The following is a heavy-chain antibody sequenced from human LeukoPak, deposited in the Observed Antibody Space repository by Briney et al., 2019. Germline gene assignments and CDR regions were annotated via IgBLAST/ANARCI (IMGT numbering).Heavy chain of an antibody. CDR1: GFSFSSYA. D-gene: IGHD3-10*01. Sequence: GGSLRLSCAASGFSFSSYAMSWVRQAPGKGLEWVSAISGSGGSTYYADSVKGRFTIARDSSKSSLYLQMNSLRAEDSAIYYCAKDYYGSWSYTFTDSWGQGTLVTVSS. CDR3: AKDYYGSWSYTFTDS. V-gene: IGHV3-23*01. CDR2: ISGSGGST. J-gene: IGHJ4*02.